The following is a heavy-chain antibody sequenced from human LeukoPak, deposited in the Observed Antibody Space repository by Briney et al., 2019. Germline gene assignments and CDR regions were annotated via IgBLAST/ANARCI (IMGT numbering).Heavy chain of an antibody. CDR3: ARVICSGGSCRFDY. V-gene: IGHV4-59*08. CDR1: GGSMSSYY. D-gene: IGHD2-15*01. J-gene: IGHJ4*02. CDR2: SYYSGST. Sequence: SGTLSLTCTVSGGSMSSYYWSWIRQPPGKGLEWIGYSYYSGSTYYNPSLKSQVTVSVDTSKNQFSLKLSSVTAADTAVYYCARVICSGGSCRFDYWGQGTLVTVSS.